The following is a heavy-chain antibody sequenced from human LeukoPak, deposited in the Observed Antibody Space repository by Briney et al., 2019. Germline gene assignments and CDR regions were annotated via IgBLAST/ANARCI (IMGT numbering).Heavy chain of an antibody. J-gene: IGHJ3*01. CDR3: ATEVGVSAGAYDV. D-gene: IGHD3-16*01. CDR2: TGSSGRNI. CDR1: GFTFNDYY. Sequence: GGSLRLSCEASGFTFNDYYMSWIRQAPGKGLEWVSYTGSSGRNIKYADSVKGRFTISRDNAKNSVQLQMNSLRVEDTALYYCATEVGVSAGAYDVWGQGTMVTVSS. V-gene: IGHV3-11*01.